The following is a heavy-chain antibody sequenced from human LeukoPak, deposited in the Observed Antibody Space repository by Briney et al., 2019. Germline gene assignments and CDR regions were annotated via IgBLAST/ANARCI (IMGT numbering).Heavy chain of an antibody. D-gene: IGHD4-17*01. CDR1: GFSLTTSAVG. CDR2: IYGNDYK. Sequence: SGPTLVNPTQTLTLTCTFSGFSLTTSAVGVGWVRQPPGKALERLALIYGNDYKRYSASLKNRLTIMKDTSKNQVVLIMTNMDPLDTATYYCVHDVPGDYGFDYWGQGTLVTVSS. J-gene: IGHJ4*02. V-gene: IGHV2-5*01. CDR3: VHDVPGDYGFDY.